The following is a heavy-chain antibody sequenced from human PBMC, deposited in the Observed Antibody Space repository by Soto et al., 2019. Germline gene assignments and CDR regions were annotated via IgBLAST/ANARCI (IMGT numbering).Heavy chain of an antibody. Sequence: GGSLRLSCAASGFTFSSYAMSWVRQAPGKGLEWVSSISGSGGSTLYADSVKGRFTISRDNSKATLSLQMNSLRAEDSAVYYCAKTQIAAVGAGSDYWGQGTLVTVSS. CDR2: ISGSGGST. CDR1: GFTFSSYA. J-gene: IGHJ4*02. D-gene: IGHD6-13*01. V-gene: IGHV3-23*01. CDR3: AKTQIAAVGAGSDY.